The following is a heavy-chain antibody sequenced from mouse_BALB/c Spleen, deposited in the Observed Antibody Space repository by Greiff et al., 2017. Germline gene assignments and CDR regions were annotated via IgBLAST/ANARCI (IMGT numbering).Heavy chain of an antibody. V-gene: IGHV1-69*02. CDR3: TQTGTGFAY. J-gene: IGHJ3*01. D-gene: IGHD4-1*01. CDR2: IYPSDSYT. CDR1: GYTFTSYW. Sequence: QVQLQQPGAELVRPGASVKLSCKASGYTFTSYWINWVKQRPGQGLEWIGNIYPSDSYTNYNQKFKDKATLTVDKSSSTAYMQLSSPTSEDSAVYYCTQTGTGFAYWGQGTLVTVSA.